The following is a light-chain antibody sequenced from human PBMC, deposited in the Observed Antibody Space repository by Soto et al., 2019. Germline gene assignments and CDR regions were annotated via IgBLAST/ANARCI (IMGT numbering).Light chain of an antibody. CDR2: DTS. CDR1: QSVSSSS. CDR3: QQYVSSPLT. J-gene: IGKJ4*01. Sequence: EIVLTQSPGTLSLSPGERATLSCSASQSVSSSSLAWYQQKPGQAPRLLIYDTSSRATGIPDRFSGSGSGTDFTLTISRLEPEDFAVYYCQQYVSSPLTCGGGTKGDI. V-gene: IGKV3-20*01.